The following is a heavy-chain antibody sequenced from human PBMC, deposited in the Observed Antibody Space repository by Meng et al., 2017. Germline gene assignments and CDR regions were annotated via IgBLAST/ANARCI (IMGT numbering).Heavy chain of an antibody. V-gene: IGHV1-18*04. CDR1: GYTFTSYY. CDR3: ARVTSVGATNWFDP. D-gene: IGHD1-26*01. CDR2: ISAYNGNT. Sequence: ASVKVSCKASGYTFTSYYMHWVRQAPGQGLEWMGWISAYNGNTNYAQKLQGRVTMTTDTSTSTAYMELRSLRSDDTAVYYCARVTSVGATNWFDPWGQGTLVTVSS. J-gene: IGHJ5*02.